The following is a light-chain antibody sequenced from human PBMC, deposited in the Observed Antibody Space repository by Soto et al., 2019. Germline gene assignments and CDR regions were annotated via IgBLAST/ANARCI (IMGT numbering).Light chain of an antibody. CDR3: QQRSNWPPV. CDR2: DAS. CDR1: QSVRTY. J-gene: IGKJ4*01. Sequence: EIVLTQSPATLSLSPGERATLSCRASQSVRTYLSYVAWYQQRPGQAPRLLIYDASNRATGIPARFSDSGSGTDFTLTISSLEPEDFAVYYCQQRSNWPPVFGGGTKVEIK. V-gene: IGKV3-11*01.